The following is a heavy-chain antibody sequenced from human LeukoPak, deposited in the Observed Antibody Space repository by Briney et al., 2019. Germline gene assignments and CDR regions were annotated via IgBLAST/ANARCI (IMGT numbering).Heavy chain of an antibody. J-gene: IGHJ4*02. Sequence: PSETLSLTCAVYGGSFSGYYWSWIRQPPGKGLEWIGEINHSGSTNYNPSLKSRVTISVDTSKNQFSLKLSSVTAADTAVYYCARSMIVGTNDYWGQGTLVTVSS. CDR2: INHSGST. V-gene: IGHV4-34*01. CDR1: GGSFSGYY. CDR3: ARSMIVGTNDY. D-gene: IGHD3-22*01.